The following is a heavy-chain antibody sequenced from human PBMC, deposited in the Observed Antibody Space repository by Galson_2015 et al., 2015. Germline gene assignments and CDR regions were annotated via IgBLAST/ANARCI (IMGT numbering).Heavy chain of an antibody. D-gene: IGHD3-10*01. CDR2: IIPIFGTA. V-gene: IGHV1-69*01. Sequence: CKASGGTFSSYAISWVRQAPGQGLEWMGGIIPIFGTANYAQKFQGRVTITADESTSTAYMELSSLRSEDTAVYYCARELRGDYYFDYWGQGTLVTVSS. CDR3: ARELRGDYYFDY. J-gene: IGHJ4*02. CDR1: GGTFSSYA.